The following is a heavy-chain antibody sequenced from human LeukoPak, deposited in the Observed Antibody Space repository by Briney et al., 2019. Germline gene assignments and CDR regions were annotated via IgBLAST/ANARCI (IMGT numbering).Heavy chain of an antibody. CDR2: ISSSSSYI. J-gene: IGHJ5*02. Sequence: PGGSLRLSCAASGFTFSSYSMNWVRQAPGKGLEWVSSISSSSSYIYYAASVKGRFTISRDNAKNSLYLQMNSLRAEDTAVYYCARGSSKPYNWFDPWGQGTLVTVSS. V-gene: IGHV3-21*01. D-gene: IGHD6-13*01. CDR3: ARGSSKPYNWFDP. CDR1: GFTFSSYS.